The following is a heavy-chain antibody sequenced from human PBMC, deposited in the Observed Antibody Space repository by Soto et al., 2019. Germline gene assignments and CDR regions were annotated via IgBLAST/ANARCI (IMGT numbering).Heavy chain of an antibody. V-gene: IGHV1-3*01. Sequence: PVKLSYRASGYTCTCYVMPWVRQAPGQRLEWMGWINAGNGNTKYSQKFQGRVTITRDTSASTAYMELSSLRSEDTAVYYCARSPRINNWFDPWGQGTLVTVSS. CDR2: INAGNGNT. J-gene: IGHJ5*02. CDR1: GYTCTCYV. CDR3: ARSPRINNWFDP.